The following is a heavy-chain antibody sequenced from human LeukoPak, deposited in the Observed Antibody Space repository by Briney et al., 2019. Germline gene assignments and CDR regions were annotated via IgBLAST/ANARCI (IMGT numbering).Heavy chain of an antibody. CDR2: VRYDGSNK. D-gene: IGHD4-17*01. Sequence: GGSLRLSCAASGFTFSSYGMQWVRQAPGKGLEWVAFVRYDGSNKYYADSVKGRFTISRDNSKNTLYLQMNSLRAEDTAVYYCAKGTTVTLPDFDCWGQGTLVTVSS. CDR1: GFTFSSYG. J-gene: IGHJ4*02. CDR3: AKGTTVTLPDFDC. V-gene: IGHV3-30*02.